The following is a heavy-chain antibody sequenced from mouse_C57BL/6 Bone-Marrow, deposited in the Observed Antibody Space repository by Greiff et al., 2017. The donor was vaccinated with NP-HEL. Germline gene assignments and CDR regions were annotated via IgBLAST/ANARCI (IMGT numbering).Heavy chain of an antibody. CDR1: DSEVFPIAY. V-gene: IGHV15-2*01. J-gene: IGHJ1*03. CDR2: ILPSIGRT. D-gene: IGHD1-1*01. CDR3: ARQSSYGSSYWYFDV. Sequence: QVQLQQSGSELRSPGSSVKLSCKDFDSEVFPIAYMSWVRQKPGHGFEWIGGILPSIGRTIYGEKFEDKATLDADTLSNTAYLELNSLTSEDSAIYYCARQSSYGSSYWYFDVWGTGTTVTVSS.